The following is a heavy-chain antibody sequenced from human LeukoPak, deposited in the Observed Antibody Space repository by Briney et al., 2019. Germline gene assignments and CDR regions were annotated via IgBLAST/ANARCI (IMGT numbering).Heavy chain of an antibody. J-gene: IGHJ6*04. V-gene: IGHV4-4*07. CDR3: ARDRVDEYRLDV. Sequence: PSETLSLTCTVSGGSISNYYWIWLRQPAGKGLEWIGRIYILGSTNYNPSLKSRVTMSADTSKSQLSLKVSSVTAADTAVYYCARDRVDEYRLDVWGKGTTVTVSS. CDR2: IYILGST. CDR1: GGSISNYY. D-gene: IGHD2-2*01.